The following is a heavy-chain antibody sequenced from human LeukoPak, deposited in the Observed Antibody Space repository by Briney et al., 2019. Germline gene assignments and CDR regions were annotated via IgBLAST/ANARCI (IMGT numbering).Heavy chain of an antibody. V-gene: IGHV3-43*02. J-gene: IGHJ6*03. Sequence: GGSLRLSCAASGFTFDDYATHWVRQAPGKGLEWVSLISGDGGSTYYADSVKGRFTISRDNSKNSLYLQMNSLRTEDTALYYCARGSVDCSGGSCYYYYYYMDVWGKGTTVTVSS. CDR1: GFTFDDYA. CDR2: ISGDGGST. D-gene: IGHD2-15*01. CDR3: ARGSVDCSGGSCYYYYYYMDV.